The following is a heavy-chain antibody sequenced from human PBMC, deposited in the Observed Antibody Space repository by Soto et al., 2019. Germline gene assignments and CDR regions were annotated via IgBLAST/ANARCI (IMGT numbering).Heavy chain of an antibody. CDR3: ATFTRGSEDYYYYYGMDV. D-gene: IGHD1-26*01. Sequence: GASVKVSCKVSGYTLTDLSMHWVRQAPGKGLEWMGGFDPEDGETIYAQKFQGRVTMTEDTSTDTAYMELSSLRSEDTAVYYCATFTRGSEDYYYYYGMDVWGQGTTVTVSS. CDR1: GYTLTDLS. V-gene: IGHV1-24*01. J-gene: IGHJ6*02. CDR2: FDPEDGET.